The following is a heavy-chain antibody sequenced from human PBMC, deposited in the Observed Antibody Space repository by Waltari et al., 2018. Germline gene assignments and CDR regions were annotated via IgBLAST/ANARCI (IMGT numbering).Heavy chain of an antibody. CDR3: ARDGWVVAAMFDY. D-gene: IGHD2-15*01. CDR2: IKQDGSEK. V-gene: IGHV3-7*04. Sequence: EVQLVESGGGLVQPGGSLRLSCAASGFTLSTYWMRWVRQAPGKGLEWVANIKQDGSEKYYVDAVKGRFTISRDNAKNSLYLQMNSLRAEDTAVYYCARDGWVVAAMFDYWGQGTLVTVSS. J-gene: IGHJ4*02. CDR1: GFTLSTYW.